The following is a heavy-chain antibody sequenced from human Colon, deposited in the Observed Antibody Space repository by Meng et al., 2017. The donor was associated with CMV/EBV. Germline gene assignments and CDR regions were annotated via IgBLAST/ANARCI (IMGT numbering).Heavy chain of an antibody. CDR2: ISASGDYT. CDR3: AKDGDRKDDY. CDR1: GFNFNTHA. V-gene: IGHV3-23*01. D-gene: IGHD3-3*01. Sequence: GESLKISCAASGFNFNTHAMSWVRQAPGKGLEWVSGISASGDYTYYADSVKGRFTISRDDSKSTLYLHMNSLRAEDTAVYYCAKDGDRKDDYWGQGTLVTVSS. J-gene: IGHJ4*02.